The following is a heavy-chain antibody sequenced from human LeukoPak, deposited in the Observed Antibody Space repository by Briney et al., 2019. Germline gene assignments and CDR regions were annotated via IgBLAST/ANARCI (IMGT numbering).Heavy chain of an antibody. J-gene: IGHJ5*02. D-gene: IGHD3-10*01. CDR3: ARYYGSGSYHWFDP. Sequence: SETLSLTCTVSGGSISSYYWSWIRQPPGKGLEWLGYIYYSGSTNYNPSLKSRVTISVDTSKNQFSLKLSSVTAADTAVYYCARYYGSGSYHWFDPWGQGTLVTVSS. CDR1: GGSISSYY. V-gene: IGHV4-59*01. CDR2: IYYSGST.